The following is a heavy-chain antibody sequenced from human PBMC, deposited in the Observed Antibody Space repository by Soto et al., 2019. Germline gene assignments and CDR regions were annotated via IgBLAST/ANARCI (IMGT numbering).Heavy chain of an antibody. V-gene: IGHV1-69*18. CDR1: GGSFTDYS. CDR3: ARALRGYSYGSVQ. J-gene: IGHJ4*01. Sequence: QVQLVQSGPEVKKPGSSVRVSCKTSGGSFTDYSIDWVRQAPGQGLEWMGRILPVFGRTNYAQRFQGTLTITEDESTSTGYMELSSLRPEDTAIYYCARALRGYSYGSVQWGQGTLVIVSP. CDR2: ILPVFGRT. D-gene: IGHD5-18*01.